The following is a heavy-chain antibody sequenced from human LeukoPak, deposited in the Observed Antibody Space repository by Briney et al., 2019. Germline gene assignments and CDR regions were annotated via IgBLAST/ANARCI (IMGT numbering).Heavy chain of an antibody. D-gene: IGHD2-21*02. CDR1: GFTFSIYG. J-gene: IGHJ4*02. CDR3: AKVHGDGTYYFDY. CDR2: ITPGSGGST. V-gene: IGHV3-23*01. Sequence: GGSLRLSCAVSGFTFSIYGMSWVRQAPGKGPEWVSAITPGSGGSTYYADSVKGRFTISRDNSKNTLYLQMNSLRAEDTGVYYCAKVHGDGTYYFDYWGQGTLVTVSS.